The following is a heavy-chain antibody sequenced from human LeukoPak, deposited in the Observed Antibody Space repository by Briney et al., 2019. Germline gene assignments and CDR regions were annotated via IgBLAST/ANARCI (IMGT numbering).Heavy chain of an antibody. D-gene: IGHD6-13*01. J-gene: IGHJ4*02. CDR3: ARHGHSSWPKDY. CDR2: ISYSGST. Sequence: PSQTLSLTCTVSGGSISSGGYYWSWIRQHPGKGLEWIGYISYSGSTSYNPSLKSRVTISVDTSQNQFSLKLSSVTAADTAVYYCARHGHSSWPKDYWGQGTLVTVSS. CDR1: GGSISSGGYY. V-gene: IGHV4-31*03.